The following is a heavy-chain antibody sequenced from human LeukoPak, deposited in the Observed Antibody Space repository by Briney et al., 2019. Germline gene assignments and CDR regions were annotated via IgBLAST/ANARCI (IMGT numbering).Heavy chain of an antibody. J-gene: IGHJ4*02. D-gene: IGHD3-10*01. CDR3: AREALYYYGSGSYYN. V-gene: IGHV3-48*02. CDR1: GFTFSSYS. Sequence: GGSLRLSCAASGFTFSSYSMNWVRQAPGKGVEGVSYISRSSSTIYYADSVKGRFTISRDNAKNSLYLQMNSLRDEDTAVYYCAREALYYYGSGSYYNWGQGTLVTVSS. CDR2: ISRSSSTI.